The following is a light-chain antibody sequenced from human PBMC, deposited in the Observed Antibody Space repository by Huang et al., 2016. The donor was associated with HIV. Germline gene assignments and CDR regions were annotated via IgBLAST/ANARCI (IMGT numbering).Light chain of an antibody. CDR3: QQRSTLIT. CDR2: DAF. V-gene: IGKV3-11*01. J-gene: IGKJ5*01. CDR1: HHIGSS. Sequence: DIVLTQSPDTLSLSPGQRASLFCSASHHIGSSLAWYQHKPGQAPRLLIYDAFNRATDIAARFSGSGSGTDFTLTISSLKVEDFAFYYCQQRSTLITFGQGTRLE.